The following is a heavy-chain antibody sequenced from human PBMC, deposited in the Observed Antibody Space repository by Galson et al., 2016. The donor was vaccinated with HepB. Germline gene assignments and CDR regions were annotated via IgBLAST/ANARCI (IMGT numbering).Heavy chain of an antibody. Sequence: SLRLSCAASGFTVRSNYMIWVRQAPGKGLEWVSVIYAGGRTYYADSVQGRFTSFRDDSRNTLYLQMNSLRPEDTAVYYCARAGWELLLYWGQGTLVTVSS. CDR1: GFTVRSNY. CDR3: ARAGWELLLY. D-gene: IGHD1-26*01. CDR2: IYAGGRT. J-gene: IGHJ4*02. V-gene: IGHV3-53*01.